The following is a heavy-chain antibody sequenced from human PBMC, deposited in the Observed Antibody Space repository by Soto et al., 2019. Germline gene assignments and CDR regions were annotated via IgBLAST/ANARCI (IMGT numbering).Heavy chain of an antibody. V-gene: IGHV1-69*13. J-gene: IGHJ3*02. CDR2: NIPIFGTA. CDR3: ARTYYYDSSGPYDAFDI. Sequence: ASVKFSCKASGYTFTSYGISWLRQAPGQGLEWMGGNIPIFGTANYAQKFQGRVTITADESTSTAYMELSSLRSEDTAVYYCARTYYYDSSGPYDAFDIWGQGTMVTVSS. D-gene: IGHD3-22*01. CDR1: GYTFTSYG.